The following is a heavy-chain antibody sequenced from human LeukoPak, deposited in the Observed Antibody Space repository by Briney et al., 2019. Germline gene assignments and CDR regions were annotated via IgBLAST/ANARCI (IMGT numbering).Heavy chain of an antibody. V-gene: IGHV4-59*08. Sequence: SETLSLTCTVSGGSISSYYWSWIRQPPGKGLEWIGYIYYSGSTNYNPSLKSRVTISADTSKNQFSLKLSSVTAADTAVYYCARQGPPNYYGSGSYYNIRKPAQYYMDVWGKGTTVTISS. CDR3: ARQGPPNYYGSGSYYNIRKPAQYYMDV. CDR2: IYYSGST. CDR1: GGSISSYY. D-gene: IGHD3-10*01. J-gene: IGHJ6*03.